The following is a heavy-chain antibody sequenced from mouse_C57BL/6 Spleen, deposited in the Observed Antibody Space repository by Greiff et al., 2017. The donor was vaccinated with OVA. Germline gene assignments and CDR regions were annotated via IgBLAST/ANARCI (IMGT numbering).Heavy chain of an antibody. V-gene: IGHV14-2*01. J-gene: IGHJ3*01. CDR1: GFNIKDYY. CDR3: AGNPPGGWFAY. Sequence: VQLQQSGAELVKPGASVKLSCTASGFNIKDYYMHWVKQRPEQGLEWIGRIDPEDGETKYDPKFQGKATITADTSSNTASLQLSSLTSEDTSFVYYAGNPPGGWFAYWGQGTLVTVSA. CDR2: IDPEDGET. D-gene: IGHD1-1*02.